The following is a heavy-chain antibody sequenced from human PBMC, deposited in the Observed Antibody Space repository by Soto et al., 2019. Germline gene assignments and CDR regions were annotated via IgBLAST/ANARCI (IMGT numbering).Heavy chain of an antibody. V-gene: IGHV1-2*04. D-gene: IGHD6-13*01. CDR3: ARDPSRSAAALYYFDY. CDR2: INPNSGGT. Sequence: GASVKVSCKASGYTFTGYYMHWVRQAPGQGLEWMGWINPNSGGTNYAQKFQGWVTMTRDTSISTAYMELSRLRSDDTAVYYCARDPSRSAAALYYFDYWGQGTLVTVSS. J-gene: IGHJ4*02. CDR1: GYTFTGYY.